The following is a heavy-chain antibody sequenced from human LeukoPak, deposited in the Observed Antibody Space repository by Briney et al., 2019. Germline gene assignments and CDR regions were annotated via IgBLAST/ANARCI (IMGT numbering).Heavy chain of an antibody. J-gene: IGHJ4*02. CDR2: IYYSGST. D-gene: IGHD2-2*01. V-gene: IGHV4-39*01. Sequence: PSETLSLTCTVSGGSISSSSYYWGWIRQPPGKGLEWIGSIYYSGSTYYNPSLKSRVTISVDTSKNQFSLKLSSVTAADTAVYYCARPGYCSTSCYRWDYWGQGTLVTVSS. CDR3: ARPGYCSTSCYRWDY. CDR1: GGSISSSSYY.